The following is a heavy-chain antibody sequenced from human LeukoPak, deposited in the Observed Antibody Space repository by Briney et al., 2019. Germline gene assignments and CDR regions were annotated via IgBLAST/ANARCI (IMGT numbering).Heavy chain of an antibody. CDR2: ISRTSEST. J-gene: IGHJ2*01. CDR3: AKATGGYWYFDL. CDR1: GFS. D-gene: IGHD3-16*01. Sequence: GGSLRLSCAASGFSMTWVRQAPGKGLEWVSIISRTSESTFYADSVKGRFTISRDNAKNTLYLQMNSLRADDTAVYYCAKATGGYWYFDLWGRGTLVTVSS. V-gene: IGHV3-21*04.